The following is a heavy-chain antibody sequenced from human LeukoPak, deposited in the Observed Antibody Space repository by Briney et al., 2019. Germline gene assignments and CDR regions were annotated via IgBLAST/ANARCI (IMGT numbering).Heavy chain of an antibody. CDR1: GYSFPSYW. CDR2: IYPGDSDT. Sequence: GESLKISCEGSGYSFPSYWIGWVRQMPGKGLEWMGIIYPGDSDTKYSPSFQGQVTISADRSISTAYLQWNSLQASDTAMYFCARLSGFYDSPAGYIDYWGQGILVTVSS. V-gene: IGHV5-51*03. D-gene: IGHD3-22*01. CDR3: ARLSGFYDSPAGYIDY. J-gene: IGHJ4*02.